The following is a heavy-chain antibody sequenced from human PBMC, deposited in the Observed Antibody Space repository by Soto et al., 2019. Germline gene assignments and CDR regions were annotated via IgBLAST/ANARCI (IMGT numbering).Heavy chain of an antibody. CDR2: INPSNEIT. V-gene: IGHV1-2*02. D-gene: IGHD1-26*01. CDR3: MRGGWGDSPIDY. J-gene: IGHJ4*02. CDR1: GYTFSAYY. Sequence: QVQLVQSGAEVKEVGASVKVSCKTSGYTFSAYYVHWARLTPGRGFQWLGWINPSNEITTFSQFFQGRVTMTRDTSTNTVHMELNTLTSDDTAVYYCMRGGWGDSPIDYWGQGTQVTVSS.